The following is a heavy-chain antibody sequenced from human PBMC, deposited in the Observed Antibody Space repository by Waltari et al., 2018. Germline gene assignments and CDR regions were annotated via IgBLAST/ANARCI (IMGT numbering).Heavy chain of an antibody. Sequence: TNYNPSLKSRVTMSVHTNKNQFSLKLSPVTAPDTALYYCARYTAMVGSHFDYWGQVTLVTVSS. J-gene: IGHJ4*02. D-gene: IGHD5-18*01. CDR2: T. V-gene: IGHV4-59*10. CDR3: ARYTAMVGSHFDY.